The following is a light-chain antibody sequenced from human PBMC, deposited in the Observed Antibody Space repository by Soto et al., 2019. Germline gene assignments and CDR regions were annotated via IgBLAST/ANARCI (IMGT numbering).Light chain of an antibody. CDR1: QSISSN. CDR3: QHWNDYSWT. CDR2: GAS. J-gene: IGKJ1*01. Sequence: EIVMTQSPATLSVSPGERATLSCRASQSISSNLAWYQQKPGQAPRLLIYGASTRATGIPATFSGSGSGTEFTLTISSLQSEDFATYYCQHWNDYSWTFGQGTKVEVK. V-gene: IGKV3-15*01.